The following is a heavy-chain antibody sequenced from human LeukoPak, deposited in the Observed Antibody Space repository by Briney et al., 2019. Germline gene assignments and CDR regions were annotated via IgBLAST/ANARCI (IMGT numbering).Heavy chain of an antibody. CDR2: IYHSGST. V-gene: IGHV4-4*02. CDR1: GGSISSSNW. Sequence: NPSETLSLTCAVSGGSISSSNWWSWVRQPPGKGLEWIGEIYHSGSTNYNPSLKSRVTISVDKSKNQFSLKLSSVTAADTAVYYCARAEADYYYYGMDVWGQGTTVTVSS. CDR3: ARAEADYYYYGMDV. J-gene: IGHJ6*02.